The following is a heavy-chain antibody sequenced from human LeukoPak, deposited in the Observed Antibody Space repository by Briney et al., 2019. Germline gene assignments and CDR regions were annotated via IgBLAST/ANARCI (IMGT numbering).Heavy chain of an antibody. V-gene: IGHV4-30-4*01. CDR1: GGSISSGDYY. D-gene: IGHD3-3*01. CDR2: IYYSGST. CDR3: ARGGRQKVLRFLDRGPPSENNWFDP. Sequence: SQTLSLTCTVSGGSISSGDYYWSWIRQPPGKGLEWIGYIYYSGSTYYHPSLRSRLSISVDTSKNQFSLKLSSVTAADTAVYYCARGGRQKVLRFLDRGPPSENNWFDPWGQGTLVTVSS. J-gene: IGHJ5*02.